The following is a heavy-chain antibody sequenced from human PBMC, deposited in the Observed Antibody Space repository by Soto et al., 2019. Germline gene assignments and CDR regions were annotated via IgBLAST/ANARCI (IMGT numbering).Heavy chain of an antibody. CDR3: ARGSLGTYYDFWSGKGLDY. CDR2: MNPNSGNT. J-gene: IGHJ4*02. V-gene: IGHV1-8*02. Sequence: ASVKVSCKASGYTFTGYYMHWVRQAPGQGLEWMGWMNPNSGNTGYAQKFQGRVTMTRNTSISTAYMELSSLRSEDTAVYYCARGSLGTYYDFWSGKGLDYWGQGTLVTVSS. D-gene: IGHD3-3*01. CDR1: GYTFTGYY.